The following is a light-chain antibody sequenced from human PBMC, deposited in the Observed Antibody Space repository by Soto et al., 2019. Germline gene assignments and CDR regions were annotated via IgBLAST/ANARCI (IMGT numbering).Light chain of an antibody. CDR3: QHYDAWPLT. CDR1: QSVSSSY. V-gene: IGKV3-15*01. J-gene: IGKJ4*01. CDR2: DAI. Sequence: EIVLTQSPGTLSLSPGERATLSCRASQSVSSSYLSWFLQRPGQAPRLLMYDAIIRAAGIPARFSGSWSGTEFTLTINSLQSEDFAVYYCQHYDAWPLTFGGGTKVDIK.